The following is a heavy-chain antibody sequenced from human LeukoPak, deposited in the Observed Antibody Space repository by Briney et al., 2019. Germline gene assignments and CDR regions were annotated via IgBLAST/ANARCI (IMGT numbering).Heavy chain of an antibody. D-gene: IGHD3-10*01. CDR2: IYSDGTAP. J-gene: IGHJ3*01. Sequence: GGSLRLSCAASGFTFNTAWMHWVRQAPGKGLVWVSRIYSDGTAPRYADFVKGRFTISRDNAKNTLYLQMNSLTIEDTAVYYCATDSGHSFFYWGQGTKVTVSA. CDR1: GFTFNTAW. CDR3: ATDSGHSFFY. V-gene: IGHV3-74*01.